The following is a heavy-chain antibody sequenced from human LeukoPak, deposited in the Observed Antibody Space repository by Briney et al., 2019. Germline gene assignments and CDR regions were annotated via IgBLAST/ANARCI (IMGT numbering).Heavy chain of an antibody. Sequence: PGGSLRLSCAASGFTFSNYFMHWVHQAPGKGLAWVSRINSDGTSTMYADSVKGRFTISRDNAKNMLYMQMNSLRDEDTAVYYCARRVDATRWFDPWGQGTLVTVSS. V-gene: IGHV3-74*03. J-gene: IGHJ5*02. D-gene: IGHD2-15*01. CDR3: ARRVDATRWFDP. CDR2: INSDGTST. CDR1: GFTFSNYF.